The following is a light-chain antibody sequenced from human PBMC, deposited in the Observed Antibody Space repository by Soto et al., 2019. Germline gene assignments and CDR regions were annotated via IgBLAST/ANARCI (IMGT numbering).Light chain of an antibody. CDR3: QQYNDYSEA. Sequence: DIQMTQSPSTLSASLGDRVTITCRASQTLTEWLPWYQLKPGKDPKLLIYHTSSLQSGVPSRFIGSGSGTEFTLIISSLQHDDFASYYCQQYNDYSEAFGQGTKVEIK. J-gene: IGKJ1*01. CDR2: HTS. CDR1: QTLTEW. V-gene: IGKV1-5*01.